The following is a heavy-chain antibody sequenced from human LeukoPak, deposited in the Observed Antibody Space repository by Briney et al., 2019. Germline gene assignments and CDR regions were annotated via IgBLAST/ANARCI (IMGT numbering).Heavy chain of an antibody. CDR3: AKDMAATLDY. CDR1: GFTFSSYG. D-gene: IGHD6-25*01. Sequence: GGSLRLSCAASGFTFSSYGMHWVRQAPGKGLEWVAFIRYDGSNKNYADSVKGRFTISRDNSKNTLYLQMNSLRAEDTAVYYCAKDMAATLDYWGQGTLVTVSS. J-gene: IGHJ4*02. CDR2: IRYDGSNK. V-gene: IGHV3-30*02.